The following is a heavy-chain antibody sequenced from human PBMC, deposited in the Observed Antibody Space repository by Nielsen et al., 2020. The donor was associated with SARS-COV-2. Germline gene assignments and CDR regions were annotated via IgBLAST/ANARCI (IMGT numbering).Heavy chain of an antibody. CDR2: IASAGDT. Sequence: GGSLRLSCTVSGSPLKNYDMHWVRQSSRKGLEWVSTIASAGDTFYPGSVKGRFTISRDNAKNSLYLQMNSLRDEDTAVYYCASAEDYWGQGTLVTVSS. V-gene: IGHV3-13*01. CDR3: ASAEDY. J-gene: IGHJ4*02. D-gene: IGHD6-13*01. CDR1: GSPLKNYD.